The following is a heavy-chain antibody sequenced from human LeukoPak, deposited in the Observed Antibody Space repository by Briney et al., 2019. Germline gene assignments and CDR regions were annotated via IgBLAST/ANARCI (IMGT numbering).Heavy chain of an antibody. J-gene: IGHJ5*02. CDR2: IHASGST. Sequence: SETLSLTCTVSGGSISSYYWTWIRQPAGKGLEWIGRIHASGSTTYNPSLKSRVTMSVDTSKNQFSLNLSSVTAADTAVYYCTRDSGVGGEDKFDPWGQGTLVTVSS. D-gene: IGHD3-10*01. V-gene: IGHV4-4*07. CDR1: GGSISSYY. CDR3: TRDSGVGGEDKFDP.